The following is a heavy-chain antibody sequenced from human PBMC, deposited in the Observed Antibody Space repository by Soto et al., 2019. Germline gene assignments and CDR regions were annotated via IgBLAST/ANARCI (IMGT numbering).Heavy chain of an antibody. D-gene: IGHD1-7*01. V-gene: IGHV1-46*01. CDR3: ARDPSITGTAFRPLFDY. J-gene: IGHJ4*02. CDR2: VNPSGGST. Sequence: GASVKVSCKASGYTFTSYYMHWVRQAPGQGLEWMGIVNPSGGSTSYAQKFQGRVTMTRDTSTSTVYMELSSLRSEDTAVYYCARDPSITGTAFRPLFDYWGQGTLVTVSS. CDR1: GYTFTSYY.